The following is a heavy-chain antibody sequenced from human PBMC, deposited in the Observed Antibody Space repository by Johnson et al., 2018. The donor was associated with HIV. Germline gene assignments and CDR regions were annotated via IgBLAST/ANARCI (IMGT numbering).Heavy chain of an antibody. CDR2: ISYDGSNK. CDR1: GFSLSTYD. D-gene: IGHD4/OR15-4a*01. Sequence: QVQVVESGGGLIQPGGSLRLSCAASGFSLSTYDLHWVRQAPGRGLEWVAVISYDGSNKYYTDSVKGRSTISRDNSKNTLYLQMNSLRAEDTAVYYCAREREDYGLDIWGQGTMVTVSS. CDR3: AREREDYGLDI. V-gene: IGHV3-30*19. J-gene: IGHJ3*02.